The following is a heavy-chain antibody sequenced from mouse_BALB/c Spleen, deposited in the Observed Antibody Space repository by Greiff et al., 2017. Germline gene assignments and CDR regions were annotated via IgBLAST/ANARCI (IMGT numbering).Heavy chain of an antibody. D-gene: IGHD2-1*01. J-gene: IGHJ2*01. CDR3: ARKDGNYGGYFDY. V-gene: IGHV1-20*02. CDR2: INPYNGDT. Sequence: EVQLQESGPELVKPGASVKISCKASGYSFTGYFMNWVMQSHGKSLEWIGRINPYNGDTFYNQKFKGKATLTVDKSSSTAHMELRSLASEDSAVYYCARKDGNYGGYFDYWGQGTTLTVSS. CDR1: GYSFTGYF.